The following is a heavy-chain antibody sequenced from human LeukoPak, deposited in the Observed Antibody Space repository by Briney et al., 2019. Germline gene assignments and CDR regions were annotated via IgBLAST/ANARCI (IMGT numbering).Heavy chain of an antibody. CDR3: ARFPRGYSGYEQFDY. J-gene: IGHJ4*02. Sequence: SETLSLTCTVSGGSISSYYWSWIRQPPGKGLEWIGYIYYSGSTNYNPSLKSRVTISVDTSKNQFSLKLSSVTAVDTAVYYCARFPRGYSGYEQFDYWGQGTLVTVSS. D-gene: IGHD5-12*01. CDR1: GGSISSYY. V-gene: IGHV4-59*01. CDR2: IYYSGST.